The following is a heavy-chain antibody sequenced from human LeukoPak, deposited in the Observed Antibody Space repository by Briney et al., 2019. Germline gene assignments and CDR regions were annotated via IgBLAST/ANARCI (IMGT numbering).Heavy chain of an antibody. CDR3: ARRGDPTSPVGAFDI. V-gene: IGHV3-7*01. D-gene: IGHD2/OR15-2a*01. J-gene: IGHJ3*02. Sequence: GGSLRLSCAGSGFTFSNYWMTWVRQVPGKGLEWVANIKQDASERYYVHSVEGRFIISRDNAMNSLYLQMNSLRVQDTAVYYCARRGDPTSPVGAFDIWGQGTMVIVSS. CDR1: GFTFSNYW. CDR2: IKQDASER.